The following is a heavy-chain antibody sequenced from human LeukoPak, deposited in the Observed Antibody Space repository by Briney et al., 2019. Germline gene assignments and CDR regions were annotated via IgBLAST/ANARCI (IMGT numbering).Heavy chain of an antibody. CDR2: IIPIFGTA. CDR3: ARGDTYYYDSSGPINH. J-gene: IGHJ5*02. V-gene: IGHV1-69*13. CDR1: GGTFSSYA. Sequence: ASVKVSCKASGGTFSSYAISWVRQAPGQGLEWMGGIIPIFGTANYAQKFQGRVTITADESTSTAYMELSSLRSEDTAVYYCARGDTYYYDSSGPINHWGQGTLVAVSS. D-gene: IGHD3-22*01.